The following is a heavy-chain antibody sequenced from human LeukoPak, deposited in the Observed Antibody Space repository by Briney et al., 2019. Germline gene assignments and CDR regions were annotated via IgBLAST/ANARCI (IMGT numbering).Heavy chain of an antibody. CDR3: ARGRDYFSVDY. Sequence: SETLSLTCTVSGGSISSYYWSWIQQPPGKGLEWIGYFYHSGSTNSNPSLKSRVTISADTSQNRFSLKLTSVTAADTAVYYCARGRDYFSVDYWGQGTLVTVSS. CDR1: GGSISSYY. D-gene: IGHD4-17*01. CDR2: FYHSGST. J-gene: IGHJ4*02. V-gene: IGHV4-59*01.